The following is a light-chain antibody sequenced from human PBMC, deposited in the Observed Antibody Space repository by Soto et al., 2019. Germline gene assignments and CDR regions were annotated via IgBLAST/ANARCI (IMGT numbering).Light chain of an antibody. Sequence: QSVLTQPPSVSAAPGQKVTISCSGSSSNIGNNYVSWYQQLPGTAPKLLIYENNKRPSGIPDRFSGSKSGTSATLGITGLXTGDEADYYCGTWDSGLSVVFGEGTKVTVL. CDR3: GTWDSGLSVV. CDR1: SSNIGNNY. J-gene: IGLJ2*01. V-gene: IGLV1-51*02. CDR2: ENN.